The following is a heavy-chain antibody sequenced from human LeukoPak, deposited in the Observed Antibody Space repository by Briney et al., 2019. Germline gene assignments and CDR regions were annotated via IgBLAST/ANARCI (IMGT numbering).Heavy chain of an antibody. CDR3: ARDLGLNYDSSGYLGVFDY. CDR2: IIPIFGTA. Sequence: ASVKVSCKASGGTFSSYAICWVRQAPGQGLEWMGRIIPIFGTANYAQKFQGRVTITTDESTSTAYMELSSLRSEDTAVYYCARDLGLNYDSSGYLGVFDYWGQGTLVTVSS. V-gene: IGHV1-69*05. CDR1: GGTFSSYA. J-gene: IGHJ4*02. D-gene: IGHD3-22*01.